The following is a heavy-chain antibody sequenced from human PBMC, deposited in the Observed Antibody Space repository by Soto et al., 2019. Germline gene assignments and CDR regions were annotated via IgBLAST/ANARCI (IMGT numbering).Heavy chain of an antibody. D-gene: IGHD2-21*01. V-gene: IGHV1-18*01. CDR1: GYTFTSYG. Sequence: GASVKVSCQASGYTFTSYGISWVRQARGQGLEWMGWISAYNGNTNYAQKLQGRVTMTTDTFTSTAYMELRSLRSDDTAVYYCAIEMIAGHPATFLGFDPWGQGTLVTVS. CDR2: ISAYNGNT. CDR3: AIEMIAGHPATFLGFDP. J-gene: IGHJ5*02.